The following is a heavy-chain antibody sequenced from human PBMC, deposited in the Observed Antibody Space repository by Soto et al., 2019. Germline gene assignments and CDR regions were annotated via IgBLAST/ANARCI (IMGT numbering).Heavy chain of an antibody. J-gene: IGHJ6*02. D-gene: IGHD3-10*01. CDR3: AGQGFGPLHGLVDV. CDR2: VHHSWGS. Sequence: QVQLQESGPGLVKPSETLSLSCTVSGGSINSYYWSWIRQSPGKRMEWIGYVHHSWGSSYNPSLQSRVAISLDTSKSQFYLKVTSVTATDTAVYYCAGQGFGPLHGLVDVWGQGTTVTVSS. V-gene: IGHV4-59*08. CDR1: GGSINSYY.